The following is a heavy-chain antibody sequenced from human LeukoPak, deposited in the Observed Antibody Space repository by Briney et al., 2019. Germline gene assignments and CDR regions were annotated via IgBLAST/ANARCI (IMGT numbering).Heavy chain of an antibody. CDR3: AKVKRFGKEDAFDI. J-gene: IGHJ3*02. CDR2: IRPGADKT. V-gene: IGHV3-23*01. D-gene: IGHD3-10*01. CDR1: GFPFSSYA. Sequence: PGGSLRLSCAASGFPFSSYAMTWVRLSPGKGLEWVSSIRPGADKTYYADSVRGRFTLSRDNSKNMVYLQMNSLRAEDTAVYYCAKVKRFGKEDAFDIWGQGTMVTVSS.